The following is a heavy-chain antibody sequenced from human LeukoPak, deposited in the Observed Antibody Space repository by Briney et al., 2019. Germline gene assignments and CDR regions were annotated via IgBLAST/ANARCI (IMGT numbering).Heavy chain of an antibody. CDR3: ARDPYSGSYLGAFDI. D-gene: IGHD1-26*01. CDR1: GGSISSSSYY. V-gene: IGHV4-39*07. CDR2: IYYSGST. J-gene: IGHJ3*02. Sequence: SETLSLTCTVSGGSISSSSYYWGWIRQPPGKGLEWIGSIYYSGSTYYNPSLKSRVTISADTSKNQFSVKLSSVTAADTAVYYCARDPYSGSYLGAFDIWGQGTMVTVSS.